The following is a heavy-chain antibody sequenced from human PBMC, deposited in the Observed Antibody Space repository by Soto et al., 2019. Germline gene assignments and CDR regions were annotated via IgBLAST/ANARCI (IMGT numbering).Heavy chain of an antibody. J-gene: IGHJ4*02. CDR2: ISYDGSNK. D-gene: IGHD3-3*01. V-gene: IGHV3-30*18. Sequence: GGSLRLSCVASGFTFNGYGMHWVRQAPGTGLEWVAVISYDGSNKYYADSAKGRFTISRDDSKNTLYLQMSSLRPEDTAVYYCAKDAFWNGSYFDYWGLGTLVTVSS. CDR1: GFTFNGYG. CDR3: AKDAFWNGSYFDY.